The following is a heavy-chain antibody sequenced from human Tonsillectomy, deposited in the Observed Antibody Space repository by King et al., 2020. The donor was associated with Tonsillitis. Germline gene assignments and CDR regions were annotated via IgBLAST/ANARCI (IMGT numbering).Heavy chain of an antibody. V-gene: IGHV3-15*01. CDR3: TTQGHFTTATGTGLIGTLGDS. Sequence: VQLVESGGGLVKPGGSLRLSCAASGFIFSNAWMSWVRQAPGKGLEWVGRIKSKADGGPTNYAAPVKGRFTISRDDSKNTLYLPMNSLKTEDTAVYYCTTQGHFTTATGTGLIGTLGDSWGQGTLVTVSS. D-gene: IGHD1-1*01. CDR2: IKSKADGGPT. CDR1: GFIFSNAW. J-gene: IGHJ4*02.